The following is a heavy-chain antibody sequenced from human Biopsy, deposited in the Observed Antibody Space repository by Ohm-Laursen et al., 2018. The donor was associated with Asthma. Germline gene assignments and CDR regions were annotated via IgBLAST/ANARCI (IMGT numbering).Heavy chain of an antibody. V-gene: IGHV1-2*06. Sequence: ASVKVSCTASGYTIIGRHIHWMRQAPGQGLEWMGRINPNSGGTNHAQKFQGRVTMTRETSISTAYMEVSRLRSDDTAVYYCARGQKSAGDRWFDPWGQGTLVTVSS. CDR1: GYTIIGRH. CDR3: ARGQKSAGDRWFDP. D-gene: IGHD6-13*01. CDR2: INPNSGGT. J-gene: IGHJ5*02.